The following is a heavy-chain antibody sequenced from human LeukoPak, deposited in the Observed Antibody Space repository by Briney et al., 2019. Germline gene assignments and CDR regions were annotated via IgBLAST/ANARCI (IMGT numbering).Heavy chain of an antibody. Sequence: PSETLSLTCAVYGGSFSGYYWSWIRQPPGKGLEWIGEINHSGSTNYNPSLKSRVTISVDTSKNQFSLKLSSVTAADTAVYYCAREPHPAPIDHWGQGTLVTVSS. J-gene: IGHJ5*02. CDR3: AREPHPAPIDH. V-gene: IGHV4-34*01. CDR1: GGSFSGYY. CDR2: INHSGST.